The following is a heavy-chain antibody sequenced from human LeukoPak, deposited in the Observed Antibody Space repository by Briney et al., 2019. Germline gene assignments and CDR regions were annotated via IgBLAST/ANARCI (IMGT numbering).Heavy chain of an antibody. CDR2: ISAYNGNT. Sequence: AAVKVSCKASGYAFTSYGISGVRQAPGQGREWMGWISAYNGNTNYAQKLQGRVTMTTDTSTSTAYMEQRSLRSDDTAVYYCAREDSSSWVFDYWGQGTLVTVSS. D-gene: IGHD6-13*01. CDR3: AREDSSSWVFDY. CDR1: GYAFTSYG. V-gene: IGHV1-18*01. J-gene: IGHJ4*02.